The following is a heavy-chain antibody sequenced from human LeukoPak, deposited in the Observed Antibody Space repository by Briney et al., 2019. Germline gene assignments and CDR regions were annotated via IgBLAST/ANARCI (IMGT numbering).Heavy chain of an antibody. Sequence: SETLSLTCTVSGDSISSSNCYWSWLRQPPGKGLEWIAYIYYSGSTTYNPSLKSRVTISVDTSKKQFSLKLTSVTAADTAVYYCARVFGSGSHDYWGQGTLVTVSS. CDR1: GDSISSSNCY. V-gene: IGHV4-61*01. CDR2: IYYSGST. D-gene: IGHD3-10*01. J-gene: IGHJ4*02. CDR3: ARVFGSGSHDY.